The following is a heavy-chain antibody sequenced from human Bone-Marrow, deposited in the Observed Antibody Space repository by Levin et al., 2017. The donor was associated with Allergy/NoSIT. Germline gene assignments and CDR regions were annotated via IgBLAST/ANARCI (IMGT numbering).Heavy chain of an antibody. CDR1: GFSLTTSGEG. J-gene: IGHJ4*02. CDR3: AHLPDGYSLTSGSYRYFDY. V-gene: IGHV2-5*02. Sequence: ESGPTLVTPTQTLTLTCSFSGFSLTTSGEGVGWIRQPPGKALEWLALIYWDDAKRYSPSLKTRLTVTKDTSKNQAVLMMTNMEPVDSGTYYCAHLPDGYSLTSGSYRYFDYWGQGALVTVSS. D-gene: IGHD3-10*01. CDR2: IYWDDAK.